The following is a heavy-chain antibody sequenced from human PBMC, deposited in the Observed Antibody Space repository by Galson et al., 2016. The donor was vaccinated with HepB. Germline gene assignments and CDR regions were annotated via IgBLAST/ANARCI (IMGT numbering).Heavy chain of an antibody. D-gene: IGHD3-16*01. Sequence: SLRLSCAASGFTFSAYDMTWVRQAAGKGLEWVSPISCSSGSTYYADSAKGRFTISRDNANNTLFLQMNSLTAEDTAIYDCAKAKTRGGFGNYNYMDVWGKGTTVTVSS. CDR2: ISCSSGST. J-gene: IGHJ6*03. V-gene: IGHV3-23*01. CDR3: AKAKTRGGFGNYNYMDV. CDR1: GFTFSAYD.